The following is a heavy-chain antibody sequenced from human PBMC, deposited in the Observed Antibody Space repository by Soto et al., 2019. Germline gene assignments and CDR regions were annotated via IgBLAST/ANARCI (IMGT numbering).Heavy chain of an antibody. V-gene: IGHV4-31*03. CDR2: IYYSGST. CDR3: ARGADSGSYYYFDY. J-gene: IGHJ4*02. Sequence: QVQLQESGPGLVKPSQTLSLTCTVSGGSISSGGYYWSWIRQHPGKGLEWIGYIYYSGSTYYNPSLKSRVTISVDTSKNQFSLKLRSVTAADTAVYYCARGADSGSYYYFDYWGQGTLVTVSS. D-gene: IGHD1-26*01. CDR1: GGSISSGGYY.